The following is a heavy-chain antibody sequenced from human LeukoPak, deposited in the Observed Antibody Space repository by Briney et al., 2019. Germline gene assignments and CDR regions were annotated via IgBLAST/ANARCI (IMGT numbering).Heavy chain of an antibody. CDR1: GFTFTSYW. V-gene: IGHV3-74*01. CDR2: VNSDGSST. Sequence: GGSLRLSCAASGFTFTSYWMHWVRQAPGKGLVWVTRVNSDGSSTTYADSVKGRFTISRDNAKNTLYLQMNSLRAEDTAVYYCARGRYYGMDVWGQGTTVTVSS. J-gene: IGHJ6*02. CDR3: ARGRYYGMDV.